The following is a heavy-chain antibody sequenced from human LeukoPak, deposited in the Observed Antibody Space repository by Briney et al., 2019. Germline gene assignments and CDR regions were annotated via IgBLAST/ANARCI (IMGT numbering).Heavy chain of an antibody. CDR2: IKQDGSEK. CDR3: ARDSSGWYRDY. V-gene: IGHV3-7*01. J-gene: IGHJ4*02. D-gene: IGHD6-19*01. CDR1: GFTFSSYG. Sequence: GGSLRLSCAASGFTFSSYGMSWVRQAPGKGLEWVANIKQDGSEKYYVDSVKGRFTISRDNAKNSLYLQMNSLRAEDTAVYYCARDSSGWYRDYWGQGTLVTVSS.